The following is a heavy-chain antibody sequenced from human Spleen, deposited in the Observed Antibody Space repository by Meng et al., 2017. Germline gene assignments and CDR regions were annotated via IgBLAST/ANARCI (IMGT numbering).Heavy chain of an antibody. J-gene: IGHJ3*02. D-gene: IGHD6-19*01. V-gene: IGHV4-39*07. Sequence: GSLRLSCTVSGGSTSSSSYYWGWIRQPPGKGLQWIGNIFYIGSTYYNPSLKSRLTISVDTSENQISLRLSSVTAADTAFYYCARTRIAVAPSDAFDIWGQGTMVTVSS. CDR1: GGSTSSSSYY. CDR3: ARTRIAVAPSDAFDI. CDR2: IFYIGST.